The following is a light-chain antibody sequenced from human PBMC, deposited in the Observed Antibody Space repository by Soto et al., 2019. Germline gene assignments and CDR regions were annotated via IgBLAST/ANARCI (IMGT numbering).Light chain of an antibody. Sequence: QSVLTQPPSVSGAPGQRVTISCTGSSSNIGAGYDVHWYQQLPGTAPKLLIYANNNRPSGVPDRFSGSKSGTSASLAITGLQAEDEADYYCQSYDNSLSGYVFGPGTK. J-gene: IGLJ1*01. CDR1: SSNIGAGYD. CDR3: QSYDNSLSGYV. CDR2: ANN. V-gene: IGLV1-40*01.